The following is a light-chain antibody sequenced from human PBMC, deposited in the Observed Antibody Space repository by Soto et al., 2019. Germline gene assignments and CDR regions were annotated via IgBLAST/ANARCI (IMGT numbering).Light chain of an antibody. V-gene: IGKV1-5*01. J-gene: IGKJ1*01. CDR2: DAS. CDR1: QSISSW. Sequence: DIQMAQSPSTLSASVGDRVTINCRASQSISSWLAWYQKKPGKAPKIMIYDASSLESGVPSRFSGIVSGTEFNLTLRSLHTDDCATYYGQQSNSYSRAFGPCTKLDIK. CDR3: QQSNSYSRA.